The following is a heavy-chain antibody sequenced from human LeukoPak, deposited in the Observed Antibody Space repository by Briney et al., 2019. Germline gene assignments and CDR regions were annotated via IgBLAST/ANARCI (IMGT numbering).Heavy chain of an antibody. CDR1: GFTFSIYS. CDR3: TKEVRFQIDY. CDR2: INSGGGTT. Sequence: GGSLRLSCAASGFTFSIYSMNWVRQAPGKGLEWISYINSGGGTTYYADSVKGRFTISRDNAKNSLYLQMNSLRAEDTAVYYCTKEVRFQIDYWGQGTLVTVSS. J-gene: IGHJ4*02. V-gene: IGHV3-48*01. D-gene: IGHD3-3*01.